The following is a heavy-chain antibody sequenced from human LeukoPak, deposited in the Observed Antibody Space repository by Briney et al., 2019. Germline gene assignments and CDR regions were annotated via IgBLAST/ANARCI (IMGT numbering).Heavy chain of an antibody. Sequence: PGGSLRLSCAASGLTFSSYAMSWVRQAPGKGLEWVSAISGSGGSTYYADSVKGRFTISRDNAKNSLYLQMNSLRAEDTAVYYCAKVLWFGGKYFDYWGQGTLVTVSS. CDR1: GLTFSSYA. CDR3: AKVLWFGGKYFDY. CDR2: ISGSGGST. J-gene: IGHJ4*02. D-gene: IGHD3-10*01. V-gene: IGHV3-23*01.